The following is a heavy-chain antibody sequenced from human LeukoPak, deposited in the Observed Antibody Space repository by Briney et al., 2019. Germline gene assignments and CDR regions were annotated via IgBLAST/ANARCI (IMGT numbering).Heavy chain of an antibody. CDR1: GYTFTGYY. CDR2: INPNSGGT. CDR3: ARENVWGSYRFHT. V-gene: IGHV1-2*02. Sequence: ASVKVSCKASGYTFTGYYMHWVRQAPGQGLEWMGWINPNSGGTNYAQKFQGRVTMTRDTSISTAYMELSRLRSGDTAVYYCARENVWGSYRFHTWGQGTLVTVSS. J-gene: IGHJ5*02. D-gene: IGHD3-16*02.